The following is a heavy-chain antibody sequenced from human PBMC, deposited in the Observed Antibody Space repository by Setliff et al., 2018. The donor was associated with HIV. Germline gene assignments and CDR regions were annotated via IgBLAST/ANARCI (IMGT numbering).Heavy chain of an antibody. J-gene: IGHJ4*02. V-gene: IGHV3-74*01. D-gene: IGHD2-15*01. CDR3: AADRIVLGDY. Sequence: LRLSCVASGFTLSRYWMHWVRQAPGKGLVWVSRINSDGSSTGYADSVEGRFTISRDNAKNTLYLQMNSLRAEDTAVYYCAADRIVLGDYWGQGTLVTVSS. CDR1: GFTLSRYW. CDR2: INSDGSST.